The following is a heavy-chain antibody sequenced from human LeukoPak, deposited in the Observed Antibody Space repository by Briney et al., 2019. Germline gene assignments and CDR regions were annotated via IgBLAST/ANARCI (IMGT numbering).Heavy chain of an antibody. CDR2: INHSGST. CDR1: GVSFSGYY. D-gene: IGHD6-19*01. V-gene: IGHV4-34*01. Sequence: SETLSLTCAVYGVSFSGYYWSWIRQSPGKGLEWIGKINHSGSTNYNPSLKSRVTISVDTSKNQLSLKLSSVTAADTAVYYCARERVGDSSGWNFDYWGQGTLVTVSS. J-gene: IGHJ4*02. CDR3: ARERVGDSSGWNFDY.